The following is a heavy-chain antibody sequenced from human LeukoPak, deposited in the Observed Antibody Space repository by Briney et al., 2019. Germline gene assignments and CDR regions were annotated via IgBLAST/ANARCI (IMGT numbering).Heavy chain of an antibody. CDR3: ARSSIAAPPYFDY. Sequence: PSETLSLTCTVSGDSISSSSYYWGWIRQPPGKGLEWIGTIYYSGTTYYNPSLKSRVTISVDTSKNQFSLKLSSVTAADTAVYYCARSSIAAPPYFDYWGQGTLVTVSS. CDR2: IYYSGTT. J-gene: IGHJ4*02. D-gene: IGHD6-6*01. V-gene: IGHV4-39*07. CDR1: GDSISSSSYY.